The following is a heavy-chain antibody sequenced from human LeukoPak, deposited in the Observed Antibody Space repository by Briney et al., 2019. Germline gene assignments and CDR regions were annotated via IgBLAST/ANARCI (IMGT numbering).Heavy chain of an antibody. CDR2: ISYDGSNK. J-gene: IGHJ4*02. D-gene: IGHD5-24*01. Sequence: PGGSLRLSCAASGFTFSSYGMHWVRQAPGKGLEWVAVISYDGSNKYYADSVKGRFTISRDNSKNTLYLQMNSLRAEDTAVYYCAKYGEDGYSPFDYWGQGTLVTVSS. V-gene: IGHV3-30*18. CDR1: GFTFSSYG. CDR3: AKYGEDGYSPFDY.